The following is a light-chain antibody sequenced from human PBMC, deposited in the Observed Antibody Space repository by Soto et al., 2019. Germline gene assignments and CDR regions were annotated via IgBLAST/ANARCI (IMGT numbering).Light chain of an antibody. J-gene: IGKJ1*01. CDR3: QQYINWPRT. CDR2: GAS. Sequence: ETVMTQSPATLFVTPGERVTLSCRASQSVSSNVAWYQQRPGQAPRLLIYGASTRATGIPARFSGSGSGTEFTLTISSLQSEDFGVYYCQQYINWPRTFGQGTKVDIK. V-gene: IGKV3-15*01. CDR1: QSVSSN.